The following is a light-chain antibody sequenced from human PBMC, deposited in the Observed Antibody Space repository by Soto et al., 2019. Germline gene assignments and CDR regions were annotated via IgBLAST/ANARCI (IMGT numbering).Light chain of an antibody. V-gene: IGKV3-11*01. J-gene: IGKJ1*01. CDR3: HKRQSWPRT. CDR2: QTS. CDR1: QYINPR. Sequence: EIVLRKSPATLSSLPGGSFALSCRASQYINPRLAWYQHRPGQAPRLLIYQTSIRAAGIPARFSASGTGTDFTLTISDVQPEDFAVYYCHKRQSWPRTFGQGTKVAIK.